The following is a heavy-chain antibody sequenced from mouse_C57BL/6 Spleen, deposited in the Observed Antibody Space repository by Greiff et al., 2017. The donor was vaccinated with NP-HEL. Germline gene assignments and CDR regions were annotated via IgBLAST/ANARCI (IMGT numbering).Heavy chain of an antibody. J-gene: IGHJ3*01. V-gene: IGHV1-20*01. CDR2: INPYNGDT. CDR1: GYSFTGYF. CDR3: ARTYYYGSRDWFAY. D-gene: IGHD1-1*01. Sequence: VQLQQSGPELVKPGDSVKISCKASGYSFTGYFMNWVMQSHGKSLEWIGRINPYNGDTFYNQKFKGKATLTVDKSSSTAHMELRSLTSEDSAVYYCARTYYYGSRDWFAYWGQGTLVTVSA.